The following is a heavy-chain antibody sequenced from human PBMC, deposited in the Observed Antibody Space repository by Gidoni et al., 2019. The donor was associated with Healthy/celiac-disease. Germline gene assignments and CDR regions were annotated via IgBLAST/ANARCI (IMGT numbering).Heavy chain of an antibody. V-gene: IGHV3-48*03. CDR3: ARATYYYDSSGPGEFDY. Sequence: EVQLVESGGGLVQPGGSLRLSCAASGFTFSSYEMNWVRQAPGKGLEWVSYISSRGSTIYYADSVKGRFTISRDNAKNSLYLQMNSRRAEDTAVYYCARATYYYDSSGPGEFDYWGQGTLVTVSS. CDR1: GFTFSSYE. CDR2: ISSRGSTI. J-gene: IGHJ4*02. D-gene: IGHD3-22*01.